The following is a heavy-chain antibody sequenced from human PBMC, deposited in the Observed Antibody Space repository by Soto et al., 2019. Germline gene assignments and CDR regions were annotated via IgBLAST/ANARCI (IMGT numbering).Heavy chain of an antibody. D-gene: IGHD2-2*01. V-gene: IGHV1-69*02. CDR1: GGTFSSYT. CDR3: ARTLGYGSSTSCPDAFDI. CDR2: IIPLLGIA. J-gene: IGHJ3*02. Sequence: QVQLVQSGAEVKKPGSSVKVSCKASGGTFSSYTISWVRQAPGQGLEWMGRIIPLLGIANYAQKFQGRVTITADKSTSTAYMELSSLRSEDTAVYYCARTLGYGSSTSCPDAFDIWGQGTMVTVSS.